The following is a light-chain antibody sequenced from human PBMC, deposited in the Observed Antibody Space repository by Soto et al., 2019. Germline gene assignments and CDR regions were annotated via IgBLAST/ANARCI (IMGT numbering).Light chain of an antibody. J-gene: IGKJ1*01. CDR2: DAS. V-gene: IGKV1-5*01. CDR1: QNINKW. Sequence: DNQMTQSPSTLSAFVGDRVTITCQASQNINKWLAWYHQKPGKAPKLLIYDASTLESGVPSRFSGSGSGTEFTLTISSLQPDDFGSYYCQQYNTYEGTFGQGTKVDIK. CDR3: QQYNTYEGT.